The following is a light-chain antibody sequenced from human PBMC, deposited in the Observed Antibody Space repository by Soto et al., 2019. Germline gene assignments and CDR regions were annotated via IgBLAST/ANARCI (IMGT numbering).Light chain of an antibody. V-gene: IGLV2-8*01. CDR3: SSYAGSNNLL. J-gene: IGLJ3*02. CDR2: EVT. CDR1: SGDVCGYNY. Sequence: QSALTQPPSASGSPGQSVTISCTGTSGDVCGYNYVSWYQQHPGKAPKLMIYEVTQRPSGVPDRFSGSKSGNTASLTVSGLQAEDEADYYCSSYAGSNNLLFGGGTKLTVL.